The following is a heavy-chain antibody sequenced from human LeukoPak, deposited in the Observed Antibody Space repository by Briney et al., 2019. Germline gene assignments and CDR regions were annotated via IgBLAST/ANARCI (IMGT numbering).Heavy chain of an antibody. CDR3: AREERGLRWYPGYNWFDP. J-gene: IGHJ5*02. CDR1: GFTFSSYE. V-gene: IGHV3-48*03. D-gene: IGHD4-23*01. CDR2: ISSIGSTI. Sequence: GGSLRLSCAASGFTFSSYEMNWVRQAPGKGLEWVSYISSIGSTIYYADSLKGRSTISRYNAKNSLYLQMNSLRAEDTAVYYCAREERGLRWYPGYNWFDPWGQGTLVTVSS.